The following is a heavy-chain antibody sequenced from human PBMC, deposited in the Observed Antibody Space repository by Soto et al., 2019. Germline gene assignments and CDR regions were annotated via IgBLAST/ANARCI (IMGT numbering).Heavy chain of an antibody. CDR2: ISGSGGST. CDR1: GFTFSSYA. Sequence: PGGSLRLCCAASGFTFSSYAMSWVRQAPGKGLEWVSAISGSGGSTYYADSVKGRFTISRDNSKNTLYLQMNSLRAEDTAVDYCAKAITPFGGQCDFWGGSDYYYEYGMDGWGQG. V-gene: IGHV3-23*01. CDR3: AKAITPFGGQCDFWGGSDYYYEYGMDG. D-gene: IGHD3-3*01. J-gene: IGHJ6*02.